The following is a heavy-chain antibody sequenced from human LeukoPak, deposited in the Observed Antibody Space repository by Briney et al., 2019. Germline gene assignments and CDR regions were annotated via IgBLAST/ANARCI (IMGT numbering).Heavy chain of an antibody. J-gene: IGHJ3*02. CDR3: AKDPGAFDI. CDR2: IWYDGSNK. V-gene: IGHV3-33*06. CDR1: GYTFSSYG. Sequence: GGSLRLSCAASGYTFSSYGMHWVRQAPGKGLEWVAVIWYDGSNKYYADSVKGRFTISRDNSKNTLYLQMNSPRAEDTAVYYCAKDPGAFDIWGQGTMVTVSS.